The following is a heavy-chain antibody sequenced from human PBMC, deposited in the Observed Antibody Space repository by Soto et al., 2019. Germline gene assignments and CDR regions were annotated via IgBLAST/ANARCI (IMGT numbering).Heavy chain of an antibody. D-gene: IGHD1-26*01. CDR3: ATLPPRVVASLLPIPT. J-gene: IGHJ5*02. Sequence: VQLRQSGPGLVKPSGTLSLTCAVSGGSISSSNWWTWVRQAPGKGLEWIGEIYHSGNTYYNPFLKGRVTITVDTSNKQFSLKRNSVTAADTAVYYCATLPPRVVASLLPIPTWGQGTLVTVSS. CDR2: IYHSGNT. V-gene: IGHV4-4*02. CDR1: GGSISSSNW.